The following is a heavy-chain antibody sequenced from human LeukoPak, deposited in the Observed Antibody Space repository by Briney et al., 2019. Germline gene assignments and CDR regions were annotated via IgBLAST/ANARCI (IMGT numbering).Heavy chain of an antibody. Sequence: PGGSLRLSCAASGFTFSSYGMHWVRQAPGKGLEWVAVISYDGSNKYYADSVKGRFTISRDNSKNTLYLQMNSLRAEDTAVYYCAKASGSGWPDYWGQGTLVTVSS. CDR3: AKASGSGWPDY. CDR1: GFTFSSYG. CDR2: ISYDGSNK. V-gene: IGHV3-30*18. J-gene: IGHJ4*02. D-gene: IGHD3-22*01.